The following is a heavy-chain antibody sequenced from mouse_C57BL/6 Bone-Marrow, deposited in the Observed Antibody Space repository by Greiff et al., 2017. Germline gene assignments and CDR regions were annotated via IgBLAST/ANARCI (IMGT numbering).Heavy chain of an antibody. CDR2: IDPSDSYT. CDR3: ASDYDYDVEFAY. V-gene: IGHV1-69*01. Sequence: QVQLQQPGAELVMPGASVKLSCKASGYTFTSYWMHWVKQRPGQGLEWIGEIDPSDSYTNYNQKFKGKYTLTVDKSSSTAYMQLRSLPSEDSAVYYCASDYDYDVEFAYWGQGTLVTVSA. J-gene: IGHJ3*01. CDR1: GYTFTSYW. D-gene: IGHD2-4*01.